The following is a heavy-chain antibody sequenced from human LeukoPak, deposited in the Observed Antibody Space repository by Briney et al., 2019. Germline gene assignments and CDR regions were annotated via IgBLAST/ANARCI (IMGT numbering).Heavy chain of an antibody. CDR3: ARHSYFDY. J-gene: IGHJ4*02. CDR2: IYYSGST. V-gene: IGHV4-59*08. Sequence: SETLSLTCTVSGGSISTYYWSWIRQPPGKGLEWIGYIYYSGSTNYNPSLKSRVTISVDTSKNQFSLKLSSVTAADTAVYYCARHSYFDYWGQGTLVTVSS. CDR1: GGSISTYY.